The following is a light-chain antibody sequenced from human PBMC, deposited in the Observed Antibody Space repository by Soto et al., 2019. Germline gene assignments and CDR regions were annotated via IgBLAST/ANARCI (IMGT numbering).Light chain of an antibody. V-gene: IGKV3-15*01. Sequence: EVVLTQSPATLSVSPAERATLSCRASQTVSRSLAWYQQKPGQAPRLLIYGASNRATGIPGRFSGSGSGTDFTLTISSLQSEDFAVYYCQQYIDWPPYTFGQGTKVDIK. CDR2: GAS. J-gene: IGKJ2*01. CDR3: QQYIDWPPYT. CDR1: QTVSRS.